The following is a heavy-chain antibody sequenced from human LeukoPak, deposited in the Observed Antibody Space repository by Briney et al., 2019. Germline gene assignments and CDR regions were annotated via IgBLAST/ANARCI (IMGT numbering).Heavy chain of an antibody. D-gene: IGHD5-24*01. CDR2: MKQDGSEK. J-gene: IGHJ6*02. Sequence: PGGSLRLSCAASGFTFSSYWMSWVRQAPGKGLECVANMKQDGSEKYYVDSVKGRFTVSRDNAKNSLYLQMNSLRADDTAVYYCARDVRDGYTGEDYGMDVWGQGTTVTVSS. CDR1: GFTFSSYW. CDR3: ARDVRDGYTGEDYGMDV. V-gene: IGHV3-7*01.